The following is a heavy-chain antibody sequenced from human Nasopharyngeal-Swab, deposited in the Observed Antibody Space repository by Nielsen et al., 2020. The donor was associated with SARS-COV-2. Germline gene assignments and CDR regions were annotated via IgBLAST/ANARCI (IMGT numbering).Heavy chain of an antibody. CDR3: ARVRGLGWNRPFYYGMDV. V-gene: IGHV1-8*01. Sequence: WVRQAPGQGLEWMGWMNPNSGNTGYAQKFQGRVTMTRNTSINTAYMELSSLRSEDTAVYYCARVRGLGWNRPFYYGMDVWGQGTTVTVSS. D-gene: IGHD1/OR15-1a*01. J-gene: IGHJ6*02. CDR2: MNPNSGNT.